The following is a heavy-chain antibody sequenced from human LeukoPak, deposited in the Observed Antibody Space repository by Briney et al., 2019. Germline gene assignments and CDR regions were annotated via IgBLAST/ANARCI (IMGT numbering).Heavy chain of an antibody. D-gene: IGHD6-13*01. CDR3: ARDGYSSSWTDFDY. V-gene: IGHV3-11*01. Sequence: KPGGSLRLSCAASGFTFSDYYMSWIRQAPGKGPEWVSYISSSGSTIYYADSVKGRFTISRDNAKNSLYLQMNSLRAEDTAVYYCARDGYSSSWTDFDYWGQGTLVTVSS. CDR1: GFTFSDYY. CDR2: ISSSGSTI. J-gene: IGHJ4*02.